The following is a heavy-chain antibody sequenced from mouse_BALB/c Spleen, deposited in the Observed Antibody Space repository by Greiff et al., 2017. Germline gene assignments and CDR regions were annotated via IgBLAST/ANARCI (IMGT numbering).Heavy chain of an antibody. D-gene: IGHD2-4*01. V-gene: IGHV5-9-3*01. CDR2: ISSGGSYT. Sequence: EVQRVESGGGLVKPGGSLKLSCAASGFTFSSYAMSWVRQTPEKRLEWVATISSGGSYTYYPDSVKGRFTISRDNAKNTLYLQMSSLRSEDTAMYYWARPYEYDGAWFAYRGQGTLGTGPA. CDR1: GFTFSSYA. CDR3: ARPYEYDGAWFAY. J-gene: IGHJ3*01.